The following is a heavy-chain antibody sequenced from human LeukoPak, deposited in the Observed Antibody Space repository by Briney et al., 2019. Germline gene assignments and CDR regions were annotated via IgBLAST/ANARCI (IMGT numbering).Heavy chain of an antibody. CDR1: GGSFSGYY. Sequence: SETLSLTCAVYGGSFSGYYWSWIRQPPGKGLEWIGEINHSGSTNYNPSLKSRVTISVDTSKNQFSLKLSSVTAADTAVYYCAGHHPRNTVDSWGQGTLVAVSS. CDR3: AGHHPRNTVDS. V-gene: IGHV4-34*01. J-gene: IGHJ4*02. CDR2: INHSGST. D-gene: IGHD2/OR15-2a*01.